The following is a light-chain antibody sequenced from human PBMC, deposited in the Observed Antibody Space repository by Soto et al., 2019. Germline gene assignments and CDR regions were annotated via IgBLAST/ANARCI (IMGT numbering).Light chain of an antibody. J-gene: IGKJ1*01. CDR2: DAS. V-gene: IGKV1-5*01. CDR1: QIISSW. CDR3: LQYNGYYRT. Sequence: DIHMSQSPSTLSASVVYRVTVTGLALQIISSWLSWYQQKPGKAPKLLIYDASSLESGVPSRFSGSGSGTEFTLTISSLQSDDFATYYCLQYNGYYRTFGQGTTVDIK.